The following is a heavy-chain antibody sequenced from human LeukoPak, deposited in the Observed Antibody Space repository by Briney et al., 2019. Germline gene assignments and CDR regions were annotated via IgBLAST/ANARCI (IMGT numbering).Heavy chain of an antibody. CDR1: GYSFTSYW. V-gene: IGHV5-51*01. CDR2: IYPGDPDT. D-gene: IGHD6-6*01. CDR3: YSIAARRFDY. J-gene: IGHJ4*02. Sequence: GESLKISCKGSGYSFTSYWIGWVRQMPGKGLEWMGIIYPGDPDTRYSPSSQGQATISADKSISTAYLQWSSLKASDTAMYYCYSIAARRFDYWGQGTLVTVSS.